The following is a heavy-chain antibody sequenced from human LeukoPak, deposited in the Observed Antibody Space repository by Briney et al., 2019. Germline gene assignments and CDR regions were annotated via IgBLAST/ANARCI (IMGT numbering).Heavy chain of an antibody. CDR3: AELGITMIGGV. V-gene: IGHV3-48*03. CDR2: ISSSGSTI. J-gene: IGHJ6*01. Sequence: GGSLRLSCAASGFTFSSFAMNWVRQAPGKGLEWVSYISSSGSTIYYADSVKGRFTISRDNAKNSLYLQMNRLRAEDTAVYYCAELGITMIGGVWGKGTTVTISS. D-gene: IGHD3-10*02. CDR1: GFTFSSFA.